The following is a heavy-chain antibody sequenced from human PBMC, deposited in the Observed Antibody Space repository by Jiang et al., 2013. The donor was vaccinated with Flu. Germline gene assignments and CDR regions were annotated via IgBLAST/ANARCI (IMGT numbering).Heavy chain of an antibody. V-gene: IGHV4-31*03. J-gene: IGHJ4*02. CDR2: IHYMGIP. Sequence: SVSGVSISSGDYYWTWIRQHPGKGLEWIGYIHYMGIPTTTRPSKSRVTISLDSYQFSLRLSSVTAADTAMYYCAREKRGRSPGGFDYWGQGTLVTVSS. CDR1: GVSISSGDYY. CDR3: AREKRGRSPGGFDY. D-gene: IGHD3-10*01.